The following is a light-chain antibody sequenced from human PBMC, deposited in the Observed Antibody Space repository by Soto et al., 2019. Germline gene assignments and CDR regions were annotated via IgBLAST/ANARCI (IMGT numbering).Light chain of an antibody. CDR3: QQSYSTPWT. J-gene: IGKJ1*01. CDR2: AAS. CDR1: QSISSY. V-gene: IGKV1-39*01. Sequence: IRMTQSPSSFSASTGDRVTINCRASQSISSYLNWYQQKPGKAPKLLIYAASSLQSGVPSRFSGSGSGTDFTLTISSLQPEDFATYYCQQSYSTPWTFGQGTKVDIK.